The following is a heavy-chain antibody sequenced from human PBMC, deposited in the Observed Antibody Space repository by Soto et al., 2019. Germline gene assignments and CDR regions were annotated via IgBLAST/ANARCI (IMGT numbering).Heavy chain of an antibody. V-gene: IGHV4-31*03. CDR3: AREPAAAGLGSPCY. D-gene: IGHD6-13*01. Sequence: PSETLSLTCTVSGGSISSGGYYWSWIRQHPGKGLEWIGEIYHSGSTNYNPSLKSRVTISVDKSKNQFSLKLSSVTAADTAVYYCAREPAAAGLGSPCYWGQGTLVTVSS. J-gene: IGHJ4*02. CDR1: GGSISSGGYY. CDR2: IYHSGST.